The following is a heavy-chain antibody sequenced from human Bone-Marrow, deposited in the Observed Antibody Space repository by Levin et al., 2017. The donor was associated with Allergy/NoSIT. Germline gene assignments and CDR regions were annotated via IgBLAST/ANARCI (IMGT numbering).Heavy chain of an antibody. J-gene: IGHJ6*02. CDR3: TSRIAAAGIYYYYGMDV. CDR1: GFTFSNAW. Sequence: GGSLRLSCAASGFTFSNAWMSWVRQAPGKGLEWVGRIKSKTDGGTTDYAAPVKGRFTISRDDSKNTLYLQMNSLKTEDTAVYYCTSRIAAAGIYYYYGMDVWGQGTTVTVSS. V-gene: IGHV3-15*01. D-gene: IGHD6-13*01. CDR2: IKSKTDGGTT.